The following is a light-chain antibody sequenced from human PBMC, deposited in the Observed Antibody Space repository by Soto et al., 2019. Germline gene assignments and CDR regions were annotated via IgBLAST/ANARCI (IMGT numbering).Light chain of an antibody. CDR2: AAS. J-gene: IGKJ1*01. CDR3: QQYDSTVWT. V-gene: IGKV3-11*01. CDR1: QSVSRN. Sequence: EVVLTQSPATLSWSPGERATLSCRASQSVSRNLAWYQQKPGQAPRLLTYAASSRATGIPARFSGSGSGTDFTLTISSLEPEDFAVYYCQQYDSTVWTFGQGTKV.